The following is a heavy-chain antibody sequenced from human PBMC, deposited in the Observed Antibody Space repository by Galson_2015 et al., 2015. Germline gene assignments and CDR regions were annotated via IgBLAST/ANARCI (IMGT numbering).Heavy chain of an antibody. CDR3: ARYSYGPKWTYFDY. CDR2: IYYSGST. V-gene: IGHV4-39*01. D-gene: IGHD5-18*01. CDR1: GGSISSSSYY. J-gene: IGHJ4*02. Sequence: SETLSLTCTVSGGSISSSSYYWGWIRQPPGKGLEWIGSIYYSGSTYYNPSLKSRVTISVDTSKNQFSLKLSSVTAADTAVYYCARYSYGPKWTYFDYWGQGTLVTVSS.